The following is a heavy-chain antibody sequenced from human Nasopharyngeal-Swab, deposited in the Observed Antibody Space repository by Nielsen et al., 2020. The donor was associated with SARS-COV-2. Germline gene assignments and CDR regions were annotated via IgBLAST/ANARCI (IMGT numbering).Heavy chain of an antibody. CDR2: INTNTGNP. Sequence: ASVKVSCKPSGYTFTTFAINWVRQAPGQGLEWMGWINTNTGNPTYAQGFTGRFVFSLDTSVSTAYYCAIVLGRGGSNYHFGYWGQGTLVTVSS. J-gene: IGHJ4*02. V-gene: IGHV7-4-1*01. CDR1: GYTFTTFA. CDR3: Y. D-gene: IGHD5-24*01.